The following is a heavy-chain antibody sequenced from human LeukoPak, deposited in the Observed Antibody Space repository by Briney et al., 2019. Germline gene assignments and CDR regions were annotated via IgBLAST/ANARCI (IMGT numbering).Heavy chain of an antibody. CDR3: AAVEPDY. Sequence: GGSLRLSCVASGFSFSGYSMNWVRQAPGKGLEWVSYISSSGVTIHYADSVKGRFTISRDNAKNTLYLQMNSLRAEDTAIYYCAAVEPDYWGQGTLVTVSS. CDR2: ISSSGVTI. V-gene: IGHV3-48*04. J-gene: IGHJ4*02. D-gene: IGHD6-19*01. CDR1: GFSFSGYS.